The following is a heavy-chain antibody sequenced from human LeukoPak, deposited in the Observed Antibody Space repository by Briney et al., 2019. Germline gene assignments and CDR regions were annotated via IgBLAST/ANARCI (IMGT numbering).Heavy chain of an antibody. D-gene: IGHD3-3*01. J-gene: IGHJ3*02. CDR1: DDSISDYY. CDR3: ARIKGIRFLEWLGAFDI. CDR2: FHNSGTS. Sequence: PSETLSLTCTVSDDSISDYYRGWIRQPPGKGLEWIGYFHNSGTSTYNPSLKSRVTISVDTSKNQFSLKLSSVTAADTAVYYCARIKGIRFLEWLGAFDIWGQGTMVTVSS. V-gene: IGHV4-59*01.